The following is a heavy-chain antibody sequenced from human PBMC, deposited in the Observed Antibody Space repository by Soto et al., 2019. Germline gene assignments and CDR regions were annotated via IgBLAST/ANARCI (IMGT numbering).Heavy chain of an antibody. V-gene: IGHV5-51*01. D-gene: IGHD6-19*01. CDR3: ARHVYSSGWPAPDY. Sequence: GESLKISCKGSGYSFTSYWIGWVRQMPGKGLERMGIIYPGDADTRYSPSFQGQVTISADKSISTAYLQWSSLKASDTAMYYCARHVYSSGWPAPDYWGQGTLVTVSS. CDR1: GYSFTSYW. CDR2: IYPGDADT. J-gene: IGHJ4*02.